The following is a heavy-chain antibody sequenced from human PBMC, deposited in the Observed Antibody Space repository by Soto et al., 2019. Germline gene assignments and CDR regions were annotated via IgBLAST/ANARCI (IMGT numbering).Heavy chain of an antibody. Sequence: GGSLRLSCLPSGFTFSSYSKVWVRQAPGKGLEWVSYIFVTSATIYYADSVKGRFTVSRDNAQNSLFLLMNSLRAEDTAVYYCARDKDWAFDYWGQGTLVTVSS. J-gene: IGHJ4*02. D-gene: IGHD3-9*01. CDR3: ARDKDWAFDY. V-gene: IGHV3-48*04. CDR1: GFTFSSYS. CDR2: IFVTSATI.